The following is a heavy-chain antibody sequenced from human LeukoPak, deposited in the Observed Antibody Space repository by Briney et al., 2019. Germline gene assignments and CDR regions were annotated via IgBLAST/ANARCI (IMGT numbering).Heavy chain of an antibody. CDR2: ISYDGNNR. D-gene: IGHD2-2*01. CDR1: GFTFSSYG. Sequence: PGRSLRLSCAASGFTFSSYGMHWVRQAPGKGLEWVALISYDGNNRHYADSVKGRFTISRDDSKSTMYLQIDSLRPEDTAVYYCAKDNEICASSSCYSGYYAMDVWGQGTTVIVSS. V-gene: IGHV3-30*18. CDR3: AKDNEICASSSCYSGYYAMDV. J-gene: IGHJ6*02.